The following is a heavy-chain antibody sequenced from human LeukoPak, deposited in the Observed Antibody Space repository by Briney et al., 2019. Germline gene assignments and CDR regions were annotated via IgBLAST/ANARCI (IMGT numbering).Heavy chain of an antibody. CDR3: ARARGYSYGYSGLYYYYYMDV. J-gene: IGHJ6*03. Sequence: EASVKVSCKASGYTFTSYGISWVRQAPGQGLEWMGWISAYNGNTNYAQKLQGRVTMATDTSTSTAYMELRSLRSDDTAVYYCARARGYSYGYSGLYYYYYMDVWGKGTTVTVSS. D-gene: IGHD5-18*01. V-gene: IGHV1-18*01. CDR2: ISAYNGNT. CDR1: GYTFTSYG.